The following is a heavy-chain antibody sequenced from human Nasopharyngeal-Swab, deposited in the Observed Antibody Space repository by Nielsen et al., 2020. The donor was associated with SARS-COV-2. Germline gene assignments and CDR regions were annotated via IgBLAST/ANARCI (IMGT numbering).Heavy chain of an antibody. CDR1: GDSISSNSYY. J-gene: IGHJ5*02. Sequence: GSLRLSCTVSGDSISSNSYYWGWIRQSPGKGREWMGSLSYSGTTYFNPSLKSRVTISVATSKKQFSVKRSFVTAADTAVYYCASYYYDSSDYSYWFDPWGQGTLVTVSS. CDR3: ASYYYDSSDYSYWFDP. D-gene: IGHD3-22*01. CDR2: LSYSGTT. V-gene: IGHV4-39*01.